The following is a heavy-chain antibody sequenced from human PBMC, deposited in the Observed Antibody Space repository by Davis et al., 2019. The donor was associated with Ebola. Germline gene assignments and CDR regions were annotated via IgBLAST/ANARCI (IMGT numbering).Heavy chain of an antibody. D-gene: IGHD3-16*01. Sequence: PGGSLRLSCTTSGYSFFSTWIGWVRQMPGKGLEWMGVIYLGDSDAIYSPSFRGQVTISVDKSITTAYLQLASLKASDTAIYYCTRQRGSSVSRYPYYSDFWGQGTLVTVSS. V-gene: IGHV5-51*01. CDR2: IYLGDSDA. J-gene: IGHJ4*02. CDR3: TRQRGSSVSRYPYYSDF. CDR1: GYSFFSTW.